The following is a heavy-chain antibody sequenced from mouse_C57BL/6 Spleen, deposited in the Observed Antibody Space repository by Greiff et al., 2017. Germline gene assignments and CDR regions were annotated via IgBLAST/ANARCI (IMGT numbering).Heavy chain of an antibody. CDR1: GYTFTDYN. CDR3: ARRGFYYGSSQAWFAY. Sequence: EVQLQQSGPELVKPGASVKIPCKASGYTFTDYNMDWVKQSHGKSLEWIGDINPNNGGTIYNQKFKGKATLTVDKSSSTAYMELRSLTSEDTAVYYCARRGFYYGSSQAWFAYWGQGTLVTVSA. D-gene: IGHD1-1*01. V-gene: IGHV1-18*01. CDR2: INPNNGGT. J-gene: IGHJ3*01.